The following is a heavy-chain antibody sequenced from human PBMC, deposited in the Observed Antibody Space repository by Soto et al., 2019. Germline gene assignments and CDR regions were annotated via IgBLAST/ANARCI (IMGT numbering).Heavy chain of an antibody. D-gene: IGHD1-26*01. J-gene: IGHJ5*02. Sequence: EVQLVESGGGLVKPGRSLRLSCTASGFTFGDYAMSWFRQAPGKGLEWVGVIRSKAYGGTTEYAASVKGRFTISRDDSKSIAYLQMNSLKTEDTAVYYCTKWYSGSHLPWGQGTLVTVSS. V-gene: IGHV3-49*05. CDR2: IRSKAYGGTT. CDR1: GFTFGDYA. CDR3: TKWYSGSHLP.